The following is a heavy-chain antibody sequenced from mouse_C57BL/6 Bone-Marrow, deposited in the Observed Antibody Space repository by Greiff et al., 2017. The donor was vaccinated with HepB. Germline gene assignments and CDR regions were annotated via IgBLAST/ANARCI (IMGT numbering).Heavy chain of an antibody. CDR2: ISSGSSTI. Sequence: EVHLVESGGGLVKPGGSLKLSCAASGFTFSDYGMHWVRQAPEKGLEWVAYISSGSSTIYYADTVKGRFTISRDNAKNTLFLQMTSLRSEDTAMYYCADYSKEGYAMDYWGQGTSVTVSS. CDR1: GFTFSDYG. D-gene: IGHD2-5*01. J-gene: IGHJ4*01. V-gene: IGHV5-17*01. CDR3: ADYSKEGYAMDY.